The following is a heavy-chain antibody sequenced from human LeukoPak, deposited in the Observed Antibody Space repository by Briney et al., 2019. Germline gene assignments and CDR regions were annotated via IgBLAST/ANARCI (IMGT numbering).Heavy chain of an antibody. D-gene: IGHD3-10*02. Sequence: PGGSLRFSCTASAFTFGDYSMNWVRQAPGKGLEGGSYISSSGSTIYYAYSGKGRFTISRDNAKNSLYLQMNSLRAEDTAVYYCAELGITMIGGVWGKGTTVTISS. CDR1: AFTFGDYS. CDR2: ISSSGSTI. J-gene: IGHJ6*04. V-gene: IGHV3-48*03. CDR3: AELGITMIGGV.